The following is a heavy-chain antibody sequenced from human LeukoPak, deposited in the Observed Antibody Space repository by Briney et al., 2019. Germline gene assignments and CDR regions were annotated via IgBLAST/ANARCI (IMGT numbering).Heavy chain of an antibody. V-gene: IGHV3-23*01. CDR1: GFTFSMYA. CDR3: ARDSGRGGDFDY. D-gene: IGHD2-15*01. Sequence: GGSLRLSCAVSGFTFSMYAMAWVRQAPGKGLEWVSGISDNTYYADSVRGRFTISRDNSKNTLYLQMNSLRAEDTAVYYCARDSGRGGDFDYWGQGTLVTVSS. CDR2: ISDNT. J-gene: IGHJ4*02.